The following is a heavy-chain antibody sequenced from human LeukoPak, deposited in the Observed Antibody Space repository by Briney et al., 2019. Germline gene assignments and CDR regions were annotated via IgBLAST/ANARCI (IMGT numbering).Heavy chain of an antibody. D-gene: IGHD3-10*01. V-gene: IGHV4-4*07. CDR1: GGSINNYY. Sequence: SETLSLTCRVSGGSINNYYWSWIRQPAGKGLEWIGRVFVTGSTNYNPSVKSRVTISVDKSKNQFSLKLNSVTAADTAVYYCARYGRGGAEWYFDLWGRGTLVTVSS. J-gene: IGHJ2*01. CDR3: ARYGRGGAEWYFDL. CDR2: VFVTGST.